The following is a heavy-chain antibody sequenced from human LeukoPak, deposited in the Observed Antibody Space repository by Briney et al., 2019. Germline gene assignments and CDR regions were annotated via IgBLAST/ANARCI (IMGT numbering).Heavy chain of an antibody. CDR2: INHSGST. CDR1: GGSFSGYY. Sequence: SETLSLTCAVYGGSFSGYYWSWIRQPPGKGLEWIGEINHSGSTNYNPSLKSRVTISVDTSKNQFSLKLSSVTAADTAVYYCARHKRREPHFDYWGQGTLVTVSS. D-gene: IGHD1-26*01. CDR3: ARHKRREPHFDY. J-gene: IGHJ4*02. V-gene: IGHV4-34*01.